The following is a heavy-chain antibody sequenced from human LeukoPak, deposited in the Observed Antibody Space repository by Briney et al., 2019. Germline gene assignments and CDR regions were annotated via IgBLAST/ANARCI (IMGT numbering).Heavy chain of an antibody. Sequence: GGSLRLSCAASGFTFSTYTMAWVRQAPGGGLEWVSGISDNGGRTYYADSVKGRFAISRDDSKSTLYLQMNSLRGEDTAVYYCAKDFGRNLGGPGYWGRGTLVIVSS. CDR3: AKDFGRNLGGPGY. V-gene: IGHV3-23*01. D-gene: IGHD1-14*01. CDR1: GFTFSTYT. J-gene: IGHJ4*02. CDR2: ISDNGGRT.